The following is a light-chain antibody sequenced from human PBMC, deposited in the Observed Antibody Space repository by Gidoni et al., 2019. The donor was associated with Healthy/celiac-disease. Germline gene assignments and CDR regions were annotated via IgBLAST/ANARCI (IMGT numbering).Light chain of an antibody. Sequence: QSALTQPASVSGYPGQSITISCTGTSSDVGGYNYVSWYQQHPGKAPKLMIYEVSNRPSGVSNRFSGSKSGNTASLTISGLQAEDEADYYCSSYTSSSTWVFGGWTKLPVL. J-gene: IGLJ3*02. CDR1: SSDVGGYNY. V-gene: IGLV2-14*01. CDR3: SSYTSSSTWV. CDR2: EVS.